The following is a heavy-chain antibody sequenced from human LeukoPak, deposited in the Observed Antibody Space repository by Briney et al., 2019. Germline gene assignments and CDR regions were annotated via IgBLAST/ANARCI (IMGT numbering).Heavy chain of an antibody. Sequence: PGGSLRLSCAASGFNFTNYNMSWVRQAPGKGLEWVSSIHSSSGSIYYADSVKGRFTISRDNSKNTLYLQMNSLRAEDTAVYYCAKAAVITGGLYYFDYWGQGTLVTVSS. J-gene: IGHJ4*02. CDR1: GFNFTNYN. CDR2: IHSSSGSI. CDR3: AKAAVITGGLYYFDY. V-gene: IGHV3-23*01. D-gene: IGHD5-24*01.